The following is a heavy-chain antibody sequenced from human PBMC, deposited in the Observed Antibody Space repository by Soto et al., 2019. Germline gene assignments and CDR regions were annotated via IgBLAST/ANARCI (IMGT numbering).Heavy chain of an antibody. D-gene: IGHD5-12*01. Sequence: PSETLSLTCAVSGGSISSSSYYWGWIRQPPGKGLEWIGSISYSGSTYYNPSLKSRVTISVDTSKNQFSLKLSSVTAADTAVYYCARQDGYNYAYWGQGTLVTVSS. V-gene: IGHV4-39*01. CDR2: ISYSGST. CDR3: ARQDGYNYAY. J-gene: IGHJ4*02. CDR1: GGSISSSSYY.